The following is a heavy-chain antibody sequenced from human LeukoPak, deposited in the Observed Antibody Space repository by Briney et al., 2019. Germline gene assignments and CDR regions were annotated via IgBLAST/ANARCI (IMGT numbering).Heavy chain of an antibody. CDR1: GFTFSSYE. Sequence: GGSLRLSCAASGFTFSSYEMNWVRQAPGEGLEWVSYISSSGDTIYYADSVKGRFTISRDNAKNSLYLQMNSLRAEDTAVYYCVRDGGTRLKYSYGYGDYWGQGTLVTVSS. D-gene: IGHD5-18*01. CDR3: VRDGGTRLKYSYGYGDY. V-gene: IGHV3-48*03. CDR2: ISSSGDTI. J-gene: IGHJ4*02.